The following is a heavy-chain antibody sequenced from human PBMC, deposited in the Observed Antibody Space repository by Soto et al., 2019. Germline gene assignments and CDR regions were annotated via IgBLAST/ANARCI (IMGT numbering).Heavy chain of an antibody. CDR2: IGGSGGSP. CDR1: GFTFSNYA. Sequence: VGSVRLSCAASGFTFSNYAMGWVRQAPGKGLEWVSAIGGSGGSPYYADSVKGRFTISRDNSKSTLYLQMNSLRAEDTAVYYCAKTAEAVAGTVYGYWGQGTLVTVSS. J-gene: IGHJ4*02. CDR3: AKTAEAVAGTVYGY. D-gene: IGHD6-19*01. V-gene: IGHV3-23*01.